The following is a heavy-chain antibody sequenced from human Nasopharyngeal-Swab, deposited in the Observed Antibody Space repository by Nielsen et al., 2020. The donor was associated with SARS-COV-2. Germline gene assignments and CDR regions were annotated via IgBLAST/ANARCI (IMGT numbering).Heavy chain of an antibody. CDR1: GFTFNSHG. V-gene: IGHV3-30*03. J-gene: IGHJ6*02. Sequence: SLKISCAASGFTFNSHGMHLVRQAPGQGLEWVAVISFDGSKKYYADSVKGRFTISRDSSKNTLYLQMNSLRADDTAVYYCASDTSVDIVLLYYGMDVCGQGTTVTVSS. CDR3: ASDTSVDIVLLYYGMDV. D-gene: IGHD5-12*01. CDR2: ISFDGSKK.